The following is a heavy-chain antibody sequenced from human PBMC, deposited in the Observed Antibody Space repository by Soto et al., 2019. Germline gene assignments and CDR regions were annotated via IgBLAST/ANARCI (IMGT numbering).Heavy chain of an antibody. CDR3: AKDPVGMGKWSRYNWLDP. CDR2: ISYDGSNK. V-gene: IGHV3-30*18. CDR1: GFTFSSYG. D-gene: IGHD2-15*01. Sequence: GGSLRLSCAASGFTFSSYGMHWVRQAPGKGLEWVAVISYDGSNKYYADSVKGRFTISRDNSKNTLYLQMNSLRAEDTAVYYCAKDPVGMGKWSRYNWLDPWGQGT. J-gene: IGHJ5*02.